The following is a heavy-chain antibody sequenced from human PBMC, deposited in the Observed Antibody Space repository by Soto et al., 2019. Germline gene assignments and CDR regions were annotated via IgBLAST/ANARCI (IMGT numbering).Heavy chain of an antibody. CDR1: GFTFSSYS. V-gene: IGHV3-21*01. D-gene: IGHD4-4*01. Sequence: GGSLRLSCAASGFTFSSYSMNWVRQAPGKGLEWVSSISSSSSYIYYADSVKGRFTISRDNAKNSLYLQMNSLRAEDTAVYYCARVNTGRGVTRPPGNYYYYYYMDVWGKGTTVTVSS. CDR3: ARVNTGRGVTRPPGNYYYYYYMDV. J-gene: IGHJ6*03. CDR2: ISSSSSYI.